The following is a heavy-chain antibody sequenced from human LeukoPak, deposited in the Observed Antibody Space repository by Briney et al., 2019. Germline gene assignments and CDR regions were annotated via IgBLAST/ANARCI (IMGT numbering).Heavy chain of an antibody. CDR3: ARDKGSSGLRDAFDI. J-gene: IGHJ3*02. D-gene: IGHD3-22*01. Sequence: ASVQVSCKASGGTFSSYAISWVRQAPGQGLEWMGGIIPIFGTANYAQKFQGRVTITADESTSTAYMELSSLRSEDTAVYYCARDKGSSGLRDAFDIWGQGTMVTVSA. CDR2: IIPIFGTA. CDR1: GGTFSSYA. V-gene: IGHV1-69*13.